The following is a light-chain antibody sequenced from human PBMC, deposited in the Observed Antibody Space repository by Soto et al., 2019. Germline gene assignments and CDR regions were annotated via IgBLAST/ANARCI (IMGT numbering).Light chain of an antibody. CDR1: RSDVSSYRF. CDR2: EVS. V-gene: IGLV2-14*01. Sequence: QSALTQPASVSGSPGQSITISCTGTRSDVSSYRFVSWYQQHPGKAPKLMIYEVSNRPSGVSNRFSGSRSGNTASLTISGLQAEDEADYYCSSYTDSSNYVFGTGTKLTVL. J-gene: IGLJ1*01. CDR3: SSYTDSSNYV.